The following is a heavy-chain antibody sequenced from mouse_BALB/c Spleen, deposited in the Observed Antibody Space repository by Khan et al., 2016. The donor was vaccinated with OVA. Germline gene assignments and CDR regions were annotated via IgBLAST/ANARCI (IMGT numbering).Heavy chain of an antibody. Sequence: EVQLKESGGGLVQPGGSRKLSCAASGFTFSSFGVHWVRQAPAKGLEWVAYISSDSRIIYYADTVKGRFTISRDNPKNSLFLQMTTLSTEDTAMYDCEKGGRWVPIDYWGQGTTLTVSS. D-gene: IGHD2-3*01. CDR3: EKGGRWVPIDY. CDR2: ISSDSRII. V-gene: IGHV5-17*02. J-gene: IGHJ2*01. CDR1: GFTFSSFG.